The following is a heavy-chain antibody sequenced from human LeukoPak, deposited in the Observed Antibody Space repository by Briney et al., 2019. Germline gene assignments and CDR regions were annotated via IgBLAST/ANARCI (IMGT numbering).Heavy chain of an antibody. CDR2: MNPNTGNT. CDR1: GYTFTNYD. J-gene: IGHJ4*02. D-gene: IGHD2-2*01. V-gene: IGHV1-8*01. CDR3: ARVNCSSTSCRSKFLDS. Sequence: GASVKVSCKASGYTFTNYDINWVRQATGQGLDWVGWMNPNTGNTGYPQKFQGRVTLTRNTSLSTAYMELSSLRSEDTAIYYCARVNCSSTSCRSKFLDSWGQGTLVTVSS.